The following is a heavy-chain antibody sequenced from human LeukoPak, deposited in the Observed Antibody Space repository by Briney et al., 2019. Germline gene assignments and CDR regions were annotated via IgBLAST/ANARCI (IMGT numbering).Heavy chain of an antibody. J-gene: IGHJ6*02. V-gene: IGHV1-2*02. Sequence: ASVRVSCKASGYTFTGYYMHWVRQAPGQGLEWMGWINPKSGDSNYAQKFQGRVTMTRDTSISTTYMELSWLRSDDTAVYYCARDSFKGSNLNYYYYGMDVWGQGTTVTVSS. CDR1: GYTFTGYY. CDR3: ARDSFKGSNLNYYYYGMDV. D-gene: IGHD4-11*01. CDR2: INPKSGDS.